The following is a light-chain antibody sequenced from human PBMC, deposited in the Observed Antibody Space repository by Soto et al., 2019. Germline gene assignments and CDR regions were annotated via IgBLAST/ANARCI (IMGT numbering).Light chain of an antibody. CDR1: QSVSSSY. V-gene: IGKV3-20*01. J-gene: IGKJ1*01. CDR3: QQYGSSSWT. CDR2: GAS. Sequence: EIVLTQSPGTLSLSPGERATLSCRASQSVSSSYLAWYQQKPGQAPRLLIYGASSRATGTPERFSGSGSGTDFTLTISRLEPEDFAVYYCQQYGSSSWTFGQGTKVDIK.